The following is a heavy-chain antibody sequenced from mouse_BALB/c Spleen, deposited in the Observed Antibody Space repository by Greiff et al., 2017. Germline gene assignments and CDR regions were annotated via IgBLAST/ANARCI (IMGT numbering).Heavy chain of an antibody. CDR1: GDSITSGY. CDR3: ARAAVVAHYAMDY. Sequence: VQLKESGPSLVKPSQTLSLTCSVTGDSITSGYWNWIRKFPGNKLEYMGYISYSGSTYYNPSLKSRISITRDTSKNQYYLQLNSVTTEDTATYYCARAAVVAHYAMDYWGQGTSVTVSS. J-gene: IGHJ4*01. D-gene: IGHD1-1*01. V-gene: IGHV3-8*02. CDR2: ISYSGST.